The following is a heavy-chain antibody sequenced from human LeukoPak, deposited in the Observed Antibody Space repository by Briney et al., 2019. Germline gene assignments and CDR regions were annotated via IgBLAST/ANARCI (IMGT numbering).Heavy chain of an antibody. V-gene: IGHV4-39*07. CDR1: GGSISSGSYY. D-gene: IGHD3-9*01. CDR2: IYYSGST. Sequence: PSETLSLTCTVSGGSISSGSYYWSWVRQPAGTGLEWLGSIYYSGSTYYNPSLKSRVTISVDTSKNQFSLKLSSVTAADTAVYYCARDILTGYVQSDNWGQGTLVTVSS. J-gene: IGHJ4*02. CDR3: ARDILTGYVQSDN.